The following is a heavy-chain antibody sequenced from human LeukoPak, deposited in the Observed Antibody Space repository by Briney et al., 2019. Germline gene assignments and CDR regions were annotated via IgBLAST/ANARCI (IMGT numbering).Heavy chain of an antibody. CDR2: ISGSGGST. J-gene: IGHJ4*02. Sequence: AGGSLRLSCAASGFTFSSYAMSWVRQAPGKGLEWVSAISGSGGSTYYADSVEGRFTISRDNSKNTLYLQMDSLRAEDTAVYYCAKDSLVATSPFDYWGQGTLVTVSS. CDR1: GFTFSSYA. D-gene: IGHD5-12*01. V-gene: IGHV3-23*01. CDR3: AKDSLVATSPFDY.